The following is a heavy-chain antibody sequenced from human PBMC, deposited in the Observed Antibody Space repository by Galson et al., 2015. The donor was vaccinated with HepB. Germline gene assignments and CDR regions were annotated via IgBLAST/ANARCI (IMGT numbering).Heavy chain of an antibody. Sequence: SVKVSCKASGHTFTGYYMHWVRQAPGQGLEWMGWINPNSGGTNYAQKFQGRVTMTRDTSISTAYMELSRLRSDDTAVYYCARDLEEGGALDAFDIWGQGTMVTVSS. D-gene: IGHD1-26*01. CDR1: GHTFTGYY. CDR3: ARDLEEGGALDAFDI. CDR2: INPNSGGT. V-gene: IGHV1-2*02. J-gene: IGHJ3*02.